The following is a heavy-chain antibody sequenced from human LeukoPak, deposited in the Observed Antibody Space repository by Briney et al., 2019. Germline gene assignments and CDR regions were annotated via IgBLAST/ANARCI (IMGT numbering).Heavy chain of an antibody. CDR1: GGSISSGDYY. D-gene: IGHD1-14*01. V-gene: IGHV4-30-4*01. CDR2: IYCSGST. J-gene: IGHJ4*02. Sequence: SETLSLTCTVSGGSISSGDYYWSWIRQPPGKGLEWIGYIYCSGSTYYNPSLKSRVTISVDTSKNQFSLKLSPVTAADTAVYYCARDRIGRRQSEFDYWGQGTLVTVSS. CDR3: ARDRIGRRQSEFDY.